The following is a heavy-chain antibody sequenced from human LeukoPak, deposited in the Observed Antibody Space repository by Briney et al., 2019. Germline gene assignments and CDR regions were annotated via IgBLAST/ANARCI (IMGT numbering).Heavy chain of an antibody. D-gene: IGHD2-15*01. V-gene: IGHV3-23*01. CDR2: IIDVGGT. CDR1: GSTLTEHA. CDR3: AKDYCRGGNCPLPFFDS. Sequence: GGSLRLSCAVSGSTLTEHAWSWVRQAPGEGLEWVSGIIDVGGTYYADSVKGRFTISRVSSKNTLYLQMNSLRAEDTATYYCAKDYCRGGNCPLPFFDSWGQGTLVTVSS. J-gene: IGHJ4*02.